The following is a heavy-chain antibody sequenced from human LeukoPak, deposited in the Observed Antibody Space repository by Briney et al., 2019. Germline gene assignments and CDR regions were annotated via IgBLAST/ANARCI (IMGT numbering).Heavy chain of an antibody. D-gene: IGHD3-22*01. CDR3: ARWSEPNDYYDSSGSPFDY. V-gene: IGHV1-2*02. CDR2: INPNSGGT. Sequence: ASVKVSCKASGYTFNGYYKHWVRQAPGQGLEWMGWINPNSGGTNYAQKFQGRVTMTRDTSISTAYMELSRLRSDDTAVYYCARWSEPNDYYDSSGSPFDYWGQGTLVTVSS. CDR1: GYTFNGYY. J-gene: IGHJ4*02.